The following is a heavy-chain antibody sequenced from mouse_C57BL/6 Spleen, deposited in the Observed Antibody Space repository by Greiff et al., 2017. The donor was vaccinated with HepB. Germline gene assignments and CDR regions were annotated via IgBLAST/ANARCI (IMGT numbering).Heavy chain of an antibody. CDR3: ARDLLGREGYFDC. Sequence: EVMLVESGGGLVKPGGSLKLSCAASGFTFSSYAMSWVRQTPEKRLEWVATISDGGSYTYYPDNVKGRFTISRDNAKNNLYLQMSHLKSEDTAMYYCARDLLGREGYFDCWGQGTTLTVSS. CDR2: ISDGGSYT. J-gene: IGHJ2*01. D-gene: IGHD4-1*01. V-gene: IGHV5-4*01. CDR1: GFTFSSYA.